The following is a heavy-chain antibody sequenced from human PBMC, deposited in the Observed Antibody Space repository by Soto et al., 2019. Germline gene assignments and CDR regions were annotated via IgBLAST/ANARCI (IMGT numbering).Heavy chain of an antibody. Sequence: GGSLRLSCAASGFTFSSYSMNWVRQAPGKGLEWVSSISSSSSYIYYADSMKGRFTISRDNAKNSLYLQMNSLRAEDTAVYYCARGLYYYDSSGYYSPWGQGTLVTVSS. D-gene: IGHD3-22*01. V-gene: IGHV3-21*01. CDR2: ISSSSSYI. J-gene: IGHJ5*02. CDR3: ARGLYYYDSSGYYSP. CDR1: GFTFSSYS.